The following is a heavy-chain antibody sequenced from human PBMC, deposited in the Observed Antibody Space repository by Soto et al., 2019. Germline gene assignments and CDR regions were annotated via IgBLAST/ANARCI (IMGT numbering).Heavy chain of an antibody. CDR1: GFTFNTHC. D-gene: IGHD1-26*01. V-gene: IGHV3-74*01. CDR2: IYFDGITT. CDR3: ARGGAMGVDY. J-gene: IGHJ4*02. Sequence: DVPLVESGGGVVQPGGSLRLSCTASGFTFNTHCMHWVLQAPGKGRVWVSRIYFDGITTNYADSVKGRLTVARDNAKNTVYLHVNTLRDEATDVYYCARGGAMGVDYWGQGTLVTVSS.